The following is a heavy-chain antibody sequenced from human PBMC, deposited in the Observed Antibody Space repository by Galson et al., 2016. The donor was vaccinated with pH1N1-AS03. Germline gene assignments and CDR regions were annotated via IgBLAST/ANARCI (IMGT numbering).Heavy chain of an antibody. CDR1: GYTFTSYG. CDR2: ISAHNGYT. CDR3: ARAAGELLSSSDY. V-gene: IGHV1-18*04. Sequence: SVKVSCKASGYTFTSYGITWVRQAPGQGLGWMGWISAHNGYTKYAQKLQGRVTMTTDTSTSTAYMELRSLRSDDTAVCYCARAAGELLSSSDYWGQGTLVTVSS. D-gene: IGHD1-26*01. J-gene: IGHJ4*02.